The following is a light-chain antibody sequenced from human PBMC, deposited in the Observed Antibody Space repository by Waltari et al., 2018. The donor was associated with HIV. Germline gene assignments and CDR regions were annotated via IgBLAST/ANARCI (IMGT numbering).Light chain of an antibody. Sequence: QSALTQSASVSGSPGQSITISCTGTGSDIGGYNYVSWYQHRPVLAPKLLIYHVTVRPSGIAVRFSGSKSGNTASLTISGLQAEDEADYYCSSYTTRSTVVFGGGTKLTVL. CDR3: SSYTTRSTVV. CDR1: GSDIGGYNY. V-gene: IGLV2-14*03. J-gene: IGLJ2*01. CDR2: HVT.